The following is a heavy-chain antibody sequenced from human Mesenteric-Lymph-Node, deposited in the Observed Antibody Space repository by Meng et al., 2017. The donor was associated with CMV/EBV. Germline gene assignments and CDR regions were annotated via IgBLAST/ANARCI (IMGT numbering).Heavy chain of an antibody. V-gene: IGHV3-53*01. J-gene: IGHJ3*02. CDR1: GFSVTSNY. Sequence: GGSLRLSCAASGFSVTSNYMTWVRQAPGKGLEWVSFIRYDGSTTYTASVQGRFTISRDDSENTVDLQMNNLRAEDTAVYYCARELLTSYNDAFDIWGQGTMVTVSS. CDR3: ARELLTSYNDAFDI. CDR2: IRYDGST. D-gene: IGHD2/OR15-2a*01.